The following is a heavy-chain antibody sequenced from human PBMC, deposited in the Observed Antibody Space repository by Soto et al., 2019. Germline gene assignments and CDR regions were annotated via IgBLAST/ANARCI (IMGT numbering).Heavy chain of an antibody. CDR2: ISYDGSNK. CDR1: GFTFSSYG. J-gene: IGHJ4*02. V-gene: IGHV3-30*03. Sequence: GGSLRLSCAASGFTFSSYGMHWVRQAPGKGLEWVAVISYDGSNKYYVDSVKGRFTISRDDSKKTLYLQMNSLRVDDTAVYYCARDSSPYYDFWSGFYTYFDYWGQGALVTVPQ. CDR3: ARDSSPYYDFWSGFYTYFDY. D-gene: IGHD3-3*01.